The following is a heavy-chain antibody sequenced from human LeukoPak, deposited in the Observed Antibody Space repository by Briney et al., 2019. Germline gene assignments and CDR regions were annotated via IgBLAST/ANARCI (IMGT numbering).Heavy chain of an antibody. Sequence: SETLSLTCTVSGGSISSSSYYWGWIRQPPGKGLEWIGSIYYSGSTYYNPSLKSRVTISVDTSKNQFSLKLSSVTAADTAVYYCARDLDGDVWGQGTTVTVSS. D-gene: IGHD5-24*01. CDR3: ARDLDGDV. CDR1: GGSISSSSYY. V-gene: IGHV4-39*07. CDR2: IYYSGST. J-gene: IGHJ6*02.